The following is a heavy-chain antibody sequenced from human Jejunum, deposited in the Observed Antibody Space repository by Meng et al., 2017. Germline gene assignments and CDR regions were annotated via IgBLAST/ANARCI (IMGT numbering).Heavy chain of an antibody. Sequence: GESLKISCAASGLTFSSSWMQWVRQAPGKGLVWVSRINSDGSDTRYADSVRGRFIISRDVSRNTLYLQMDSLRADDTAVYYCAKTLGAVGELLYFFDYWGHGKLVNVAS. D-gene: IGHD3-10*01. J-gene: IGHJ4*01. CDR1: GLTFSSSW. V-gene: IGHV3-74*01. CDR3: AKTLGAVGELLYFFDY. CDR2: INSDGSDT.